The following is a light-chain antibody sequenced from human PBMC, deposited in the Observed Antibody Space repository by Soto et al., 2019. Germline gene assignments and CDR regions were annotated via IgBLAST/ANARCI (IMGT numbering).Light chain of an antibody. J-gene: IGKJ3*01. CDR2: DES. CDR1: QDISNY. V-gene: IGKV1-33*01. Sequence: DIQMTQSPSSLSASVGDRVTITCQASQDISNYLNWYQQKPGKAPKLLIYDESNLETGVPSRFSGSGSGTDFTFTISSLQPEDIATYYFQQYDNLPPFTFGPGTKVDIK. CDR3: QQYDNLPPFT.